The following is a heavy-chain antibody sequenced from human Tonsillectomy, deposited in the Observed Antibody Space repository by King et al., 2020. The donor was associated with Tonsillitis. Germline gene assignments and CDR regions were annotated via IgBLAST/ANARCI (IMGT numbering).Heavy chain of an antibody. J-gene: IGHJ5*02. Sequence: QLVQSGAEVKKPGSSVKFSCKASGGTLSNYAITWVRQAPGQGLDWMGGIIPIFGTADYAQKFLGRVTITADKSTSTAYMELSSLRSDDTAVYYCARGKCSNGSCYDWFDPWGQGTLVTVSS. CDR1: GGTLSNYA. V-gene: IGHV1-69*06. CDR2: IIPIFGTA. CDR3: ARGKCSNGSCYDWFDP. D-gene: IGHD2-15*01.